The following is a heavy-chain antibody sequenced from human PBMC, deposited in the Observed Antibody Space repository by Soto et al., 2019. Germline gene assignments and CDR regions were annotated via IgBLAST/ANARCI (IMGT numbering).Heavy chain of an antibody. CDR3: ASFNDRSEPAAILY. CDR1: GGSISSSNW. D-gene: IGHD2-2*02. V-gene: IGHV4-28*01. Sequence: SETLSLTCPVAGGSISSSNWWGWIRQPPGKGLEWIGYIYYSGTTYYNSSLKSRVIISVDMSKNQFSLKLSSVTASDTAVYYCASFNDRSEPAAILYWGQGTLVTVSS. CDR2: IYYSGTT. J-gene: IGHJ4*02.